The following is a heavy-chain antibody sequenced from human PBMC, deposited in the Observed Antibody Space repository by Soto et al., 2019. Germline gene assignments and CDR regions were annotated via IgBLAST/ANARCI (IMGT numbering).Heavy chain of an antibody. CDR3: AKERGGLVDTDALDV. Sequence: EVQLLESGGGLAQPGGSLRLSCAASGFMFSNHAMSWVRQAPGKGLEWVSGIGGSVGTTHYADSVTGRFTISRDNSNNSLFLQMNSLRAEDTAVYYCAKERGGLVDTDALDVWGQGTTVTDSS. CDR2: IGGSVGTT. V-gene: IGHV3-23*01. J-gene: IGHJ6*02. CDR1: GFMFSNHA. D-gene: IGHD5-18*01.